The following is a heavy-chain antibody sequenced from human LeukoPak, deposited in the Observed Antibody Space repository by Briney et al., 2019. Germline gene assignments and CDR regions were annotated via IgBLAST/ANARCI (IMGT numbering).Heavy chain of an antibody. J-gene: IGHJ4*02. V-gene: IGHV3-53*01. Sequence: GGSLRLSCAVSGFSVTNNYMSWVRQAPGKGLEWVSVFYVGGATYYADSVKGRFTISRDSSENTLYLQMKSLRAEDTAVYYCARGDGYNFFDYWGQGTLVTVSS. CDR1: GFSVTNNY. CDR3: ARGDGYNFFDY. CDR2: FYVGGAT. D-gene: IGHD5-24*01.